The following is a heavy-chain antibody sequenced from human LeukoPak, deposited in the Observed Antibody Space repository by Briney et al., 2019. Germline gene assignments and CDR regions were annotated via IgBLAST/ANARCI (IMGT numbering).Heavy chain of an antibody. D-gene: IGHD3-10*01. CDR2: IGAYNGNT. Sequence: ASVKVSCKASGYTFTSYGISWVRQAPGQGPEWMGWIGAYNGNTNYAQKLQGRVTMSTDTSTSTAYMELRSLRSDDTAVYYCARVELLWFGELNWFDPWGQGTLVTVSS. CDR1: GYTFTSYG. CDR3: ARVELLWFGELNWFDP. V-gene: IGHV1-18*04. J-gene: IGHJ5*02.